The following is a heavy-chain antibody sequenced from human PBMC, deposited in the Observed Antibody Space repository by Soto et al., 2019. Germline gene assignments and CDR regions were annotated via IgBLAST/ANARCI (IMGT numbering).Heavy chain of an antibody. CDR1: GGSISSYY. V-gene: IGHV4-59*08. Sequence: PSETLSLTCTVSGGSISSYYWSWIRQPPGKGLEWIGYIYYSGSTNYNPSLKSRVTISVDTSKNQFSLKLSSVTAADTAVYYCARMENIVATMGYYYYYMDVWGKGTTVTVSS. J-gene: IGHJ6*03. CDR3: ARMENIVATMGYYYYYMDV. CDR2: IYYSGST. D-gene: IGHD5-12*01.